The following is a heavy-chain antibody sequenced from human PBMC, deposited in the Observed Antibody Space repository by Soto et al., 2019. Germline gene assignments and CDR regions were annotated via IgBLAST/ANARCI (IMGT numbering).Heavy chain of an antibody. CDR2: ISGSGGNT. V-gene: IGHV3-23*01. D-gene: IGHD3-22*01. CDR1: GFTFSSYV. J-gene: IGHJ5*02. Sequence: EVQLLGSGGGLVQPGGSLRLSCAASGFTFSSYVMSWVRQAPGKGLEWVSAISGSGGNTYYADSVKGRFTISRDNSKNTLFLQMNSLRAEDTALYFCAKEMGDYYDSSGSWFDPWGQGTLVTVSS. CDR3: AKEMGDYYDSSGSWFDP.